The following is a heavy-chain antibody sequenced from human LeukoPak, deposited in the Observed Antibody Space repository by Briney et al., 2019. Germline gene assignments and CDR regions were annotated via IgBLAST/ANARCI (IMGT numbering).Heavy chain of an antibody. Sequence: PGGSLRLSCAASGFAFSAYGMHWVRQAPGKGLEWLAVISNDASNEYYADSVKGRFTISRDNSRNTLYLEMNSLRGEDTAVYYCQAQRTQWLVVDCWGQGSLVTVSS. CDR2: ISNDASNE. CDR3: QAQRTQWLVVDC. D-gene: IGHD6-19*01. J-gene: IGHJ4*02. CDR1: GFAFSAYG. V-gene: IGHV3-30*03.